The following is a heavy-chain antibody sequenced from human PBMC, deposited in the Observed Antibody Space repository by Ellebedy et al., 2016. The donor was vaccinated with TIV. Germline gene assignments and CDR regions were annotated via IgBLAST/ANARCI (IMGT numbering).Heavy chain of an antibody. J-gene: IGHJ4*02. CDR2: TSVYNDNT. CDR3: GRMVYYDSSGYLSDY. Sequence: ASVKVSCKAPGYIFTSHGISRVRHAPGQGPEWMGWTSVYNDNTNYAQKSQGRVTMTTDTSTSTAYMELRSLRSDDTAVYYCGRMVYYDSSGYLSDYWGQGTLVTVSS. D-gene: IGHD3-22*01. CDR1: GYIFTSHG. V-gene: IGHV1-18*04.